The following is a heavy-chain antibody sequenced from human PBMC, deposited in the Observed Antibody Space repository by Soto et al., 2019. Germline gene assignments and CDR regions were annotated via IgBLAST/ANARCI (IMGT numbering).Heavy chain of an antibody. V-gene: IGHV1-69*06. D-gene: IGHD3-10*01. CDR3: AQFSYTSGRYYLDA. Sequence: QVQLVQSGAEVKKPGSSVKVSCKASGGTFSSYAFGWVRQAPGQGLEWMGGIVPVFNRTIDAQKFQGRVTVTADIFTSTVYMDLSSLRSEDTAVYFCAQFSYTSGRYYLDAWGQGSMVTVSS. CDR2: IVPVFNRT. J-gene: IGHJ4*02. CDR1: GGTFSSYA.